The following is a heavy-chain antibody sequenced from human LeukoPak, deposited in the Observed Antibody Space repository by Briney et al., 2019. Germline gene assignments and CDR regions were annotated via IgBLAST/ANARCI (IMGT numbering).Heavy chain of an antibody. Sequence: SVKVSCKASGGTFSSYAISWVRQAPGQGLEWMGRIIPILGIANYAQKFQGRVTITADKSTSTAYMELSSPRSEDTAVYYCARMVRGVMGWFDPWGQGTLVTVSS. CDR3: ARMVRGVMGWFDP. V-gene: IGHV1-69*04. J-gene: IGHJ5*02. CDR2: IIPILGIA. D-gene: IGHD3-10*01. CDR1: GGTFSSYA.